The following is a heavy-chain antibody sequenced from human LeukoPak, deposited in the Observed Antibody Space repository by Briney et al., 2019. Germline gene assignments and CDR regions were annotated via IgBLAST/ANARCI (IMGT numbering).Heavy chain of an antibody. Sequence: PGGSLRLSCAASGFTFSSYGMNWVRQAPGKGLEWVSSISSSSTYIYYADSVKGRFTISRDNAKNSLYLQMSSLRAEDTAVYYCARAPYGSGSYSGSDYWGQGTLVTVSS. CDR2: ISSSSTYI. CDR1: GFTFSSYG. V-gene: IGHV3-21*01. J-gene: IGHJ4*02. D-gene: IGHD3-10*01. CDR3: ARAPYGSGSYSGSDY.